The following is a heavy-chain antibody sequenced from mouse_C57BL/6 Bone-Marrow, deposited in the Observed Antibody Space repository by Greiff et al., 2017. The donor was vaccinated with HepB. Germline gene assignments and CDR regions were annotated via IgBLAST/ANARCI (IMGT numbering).Heavy chain of an antibody. Sequence: QVHVKQSGAELVRPGASVTLSCKASGYTFTDYEMHWVKQTPVHGLEWIGAIDPETGGTAYNQKFKGKAILTADKSSSTAYMELRSLTSEDSAVYYCTNYGNYGFAYWGQGTLVTVSA. D-gene: IGHD2-1*01. CDR2: IDPETGGT. CDR3: TNYGNYGFAY. V-gene: IGHV1-15*01. CDR1: GYTFTDYE. J-gene: IGHJ3*01.